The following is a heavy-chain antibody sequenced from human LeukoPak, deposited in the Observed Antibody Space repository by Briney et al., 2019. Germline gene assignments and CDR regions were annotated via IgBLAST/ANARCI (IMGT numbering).Heavy chain of an antibody. CDR3: ARGNDILTIDY. D-gene: IGHD3-9*01. CDR2: INHSGST. CDR1: GGSFSGYY. Sequence: SETLSLTCAVYGGSFSGYYWSWIRQPPGKGLEWIGEINHSGSTNYNPSLKSRVTISVDTSKNQFSLKLSSVTAADTAVYYCARGNDILTIDYWGQGTLVTVSS. J-gene: IGHJ4*02. V-gene: IGHV4-34*01.